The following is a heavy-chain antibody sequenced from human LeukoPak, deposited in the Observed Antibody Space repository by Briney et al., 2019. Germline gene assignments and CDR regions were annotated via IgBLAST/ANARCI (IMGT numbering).Heavy chain of an antibody. Sequence: GRSLRLSCAASGFTFRNYAMHWVRQAPGKGLEWVAVISYDGSNKYYADSVKGRFTISRDNSKNTLYLQMNSLRAEDTAVYYCATVGSGRYGSFDYWGQGTLVTVSS. CDR2: ISYDGSNK. CDR3: ATVGSGRYGSFDY. CDR1: GFTFRNYA. V-gene: IGHV3-30*01. J-gene: IGHJ4*02. D-gene: IGHD6-19*01.